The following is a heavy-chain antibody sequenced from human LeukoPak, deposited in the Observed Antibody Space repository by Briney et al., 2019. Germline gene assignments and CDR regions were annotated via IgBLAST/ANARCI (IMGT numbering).Heavy chain of an antibody. D-gene: IGHD6-19*01. J-gene: IGHJ4*02. CDR3: ARDLRRDSSGWNSQAVLDY. CDR2: ISPSGGST. CDR1: GYTFTSNY. Sequence: WASVKVSCKAFGYTFTSNYMHWVRQAPGQGPEWMGVISPSGGSTTYAQKFQGRVTLTRDMSTSTDYLELSSLRSEDTAVYYCARDLRRDSSGWNSQAVLDYWGQGTLVTVSS. V-gene: IGHV1-46*01.